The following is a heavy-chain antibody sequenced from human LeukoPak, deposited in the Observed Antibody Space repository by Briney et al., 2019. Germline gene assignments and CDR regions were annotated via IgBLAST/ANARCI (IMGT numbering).Heavy chain of an antibody. CDR2: IKQDGSEK. CDR3: ARDTMAYSYGYGVVADY. V-gene: IGHV3-7*01. Sequence: GGSLRLSCAASGFTFSSYWMSWVRQAPGKGLEWVANIKQDGSEKYYVDSVKGRFTISRDNAKNSLYLQMNSLRAEDTAVYYCARDTMAYSYGYGVVADYWGQGTLVTVSS. CDR1: GFTFSSYW. D-gene: IGHD5-18*01. J-gene: IGHJ4*02.